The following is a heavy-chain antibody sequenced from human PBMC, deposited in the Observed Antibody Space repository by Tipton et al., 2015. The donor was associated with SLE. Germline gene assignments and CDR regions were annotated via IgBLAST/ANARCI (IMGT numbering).Heavy chain of an antibody. V-gene: IGHV4-59*01. J-gene: IGHJ3*02. CDR2: IYYSGST. CDR1: GGSISSYY. CDR3: ARRGAAAGTGAFDI. D-gene: IGHD6-13*01. Sequence: GLVKPSETLSLTCTVSGGSISSYYWSWIRQPPGKGLEWIGYIYYSGSTNYNPSLKSRVTISVDTSKNQFSLKLSSVTAADTAVYYCARRGAAAGTGAFDIWGQGTMVTVSS.